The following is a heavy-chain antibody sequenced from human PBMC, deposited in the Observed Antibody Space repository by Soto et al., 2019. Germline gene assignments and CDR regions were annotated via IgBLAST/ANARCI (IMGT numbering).Heavy chain of an antibody. D-gene: IGHD6-13*01. CDR3: AKDRMGRSGRLAAAGAFDY. Sequence: GGSLRLSCEASGFTFSSYAMSWVRQAPGKGLEWVSSITGSGGSTYYADSVKGRFTISRDNSKNTLYLQMNSLRAEDTAVYYSAKDRMGRSGRLAAAGAFDYWGQGTLVTVSS. CDR1: GFTFSSYA. J-gene: IGHJ4*02. CDR2: ITGSGGST. V-gene: IGHV3-23*01.